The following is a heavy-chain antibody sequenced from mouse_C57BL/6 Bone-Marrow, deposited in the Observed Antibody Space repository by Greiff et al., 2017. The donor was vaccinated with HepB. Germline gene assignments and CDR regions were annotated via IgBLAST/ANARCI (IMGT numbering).Heavy chain of an antibody. CDR1: GYTFTSYW. CDR2: IDPSDSYT. J-gene: IGHJ1*03. V-gene: IGHV1-59*01. Sequence: QVQLQQPGAELVRPGTSVKLSCKASGYTFTSYWMHWVKQRPGQGLEWIGVIDPSDSYTNYNQKFKGKATLTVDTSSSTAYMQLSSLTSEDSAVYDCARYYGSSHWYFDVWGTGTTVTVSS. CDR3: ARYYGSSHWYFDV. D-gene: IGHD1-1*01.